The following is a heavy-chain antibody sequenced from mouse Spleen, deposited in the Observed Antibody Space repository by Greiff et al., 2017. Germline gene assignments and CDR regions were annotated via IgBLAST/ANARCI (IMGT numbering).Heavy chain of an antibody. J-gene: IGHJ4*01. V-gene: IGHV1-63*01. D-gene: IGHD3-1*01. Sequence: VQRVESGAELVRPGTSVKMSCKASGYTFTNYWIGWAKQRPGHGLEWIGDIYPGGGYTNYNEKFKGKATLTADKSSSTAYMQFSSLTSEDSAIYYCARGEARATSGYYAMDYWGQGTSVTVSS. CDR2: IYPGGGYT. CDR3: ARGEARATSGYYAMDY. CDR1: GYTFTNYW.